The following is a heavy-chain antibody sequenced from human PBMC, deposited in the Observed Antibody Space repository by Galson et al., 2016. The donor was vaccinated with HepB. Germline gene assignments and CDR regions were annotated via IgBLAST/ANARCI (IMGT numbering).Heavy chain of an antibody. J-gene: IGHJ1*01. V-gene: IGHV4-59*08. D-gene: IGHD2-21*02. CDR2: VSHSGDT. CDR1: GFSISDYY. CDR3: ARHDSAIFHH. Sequence: SETLSLTCTVSGFSISDYYWSWIRQSPGKGLEWIGYVSHSGDTSYNPSLKSRVTMSVDTSKNQFSLNLSSVTAADSAVYYCARHDSAIFHHWGPGTLVTVSS.